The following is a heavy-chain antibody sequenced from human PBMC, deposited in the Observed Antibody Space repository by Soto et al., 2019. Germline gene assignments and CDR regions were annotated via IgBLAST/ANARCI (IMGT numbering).Heavy chain of an antibody. V-gene: IGHV3-30*18. J-gene: IGHJ6*03. Sequence: GGSLRLSCAASGFTFSSYGMHWVRQAPGKGLEWVAVISYDGSNKYYADSVKGRFTISRDNSKNTLYLQMNSLRAEDTAVYYCAKDWLLAAAGVHYMDVWGKGTTVTVSS. CDR3: AKDWLLAAAGVHYMDV. CDR1: GFTFSSYG. D-gene: IGHD6-13*01. CDR2: ISYDGSNK.